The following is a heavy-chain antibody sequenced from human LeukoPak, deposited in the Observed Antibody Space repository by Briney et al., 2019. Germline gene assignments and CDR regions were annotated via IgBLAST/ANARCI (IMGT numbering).Heavy chain of an antibody. CDR1: GDTFSSYG. CDR3: ARSAYGDYLGHGTFDM. J-gene: IGHJ3*02. Sequence: GGSLKLSCAASGDTFSSYGMHWVRQAPGKGLEWVAVIWNDGSKQYYLDSVKGRFTISRDDSKNTLYLQMNSLRAEDTALYYCARSAYGDYLGHGTFDMWGQGTMVTVSS. D-gene: IGHD4-17*01. V-gene: IGHV3-33*01. CDR2: IWNDGSKQ.